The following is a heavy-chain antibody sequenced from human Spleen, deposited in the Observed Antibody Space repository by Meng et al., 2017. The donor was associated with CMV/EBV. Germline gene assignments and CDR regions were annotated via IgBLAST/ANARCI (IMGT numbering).Heavy chain of an antibody. CDR1: GFTFSSYA. V-gene: IGHV3-23*01. CDR2: ISGSGGST. CDR3: AKGVRGSYYSGFDY. Sequence: GESLKISCAASGFTFSSYAMSWVRQAPGKGLEWVSAISGSGGSTYYADSVKGRFTISRDNSKNTLYLQMNSLRAEDTAVYYCAKGVRGSYYSGFDYWGQGTLVTVSS. D-gene: IGHD1-26*01. J-gene: IGHJ4*02.